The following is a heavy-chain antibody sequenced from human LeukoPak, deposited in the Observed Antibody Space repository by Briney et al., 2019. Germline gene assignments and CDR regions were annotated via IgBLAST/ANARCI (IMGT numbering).Heavy chain of an antibody. J-gene: IGHJ5*02. D-gene: IGHD3-3*01. CDR3: ARTITIFGVVIVGWFDP. V-gene: IGHV4-4*09. Sequence: PSETLSLTCTVSGGSISSYYWSWIRQPPGEGLEWIGYIYTSGSTNYNPSLKSRVTISVDTSKNQFSLKLSSVTAADTAVYYCARTITIFGVVIVGWFDPWGQGTLVTVSS. CDR2: IYTSGST. CDR1: GGSISSYY.